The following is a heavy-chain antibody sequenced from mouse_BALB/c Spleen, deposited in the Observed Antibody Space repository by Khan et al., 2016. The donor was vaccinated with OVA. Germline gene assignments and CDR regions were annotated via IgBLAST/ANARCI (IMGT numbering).Heavy chain of an antibody. Sequence: VRLQQSGAELVRSGASVNLSCTASGFSIKDYYMHWVKQRPDQGLEWIGWIDPENGDTEYAPKFQGKATVTADTSSNTAYLQLSSLTSEDTAVYYCNRADGRFAYWGQGTLVTVSA. J-gene: IGHJ3*01. V-gene: IGHV14-4*02. CDR3: NRADGRFAY. D-gene: IGHD3-3*01. CDR2: IDPENGDT. CDR1: GFSIKDYY.